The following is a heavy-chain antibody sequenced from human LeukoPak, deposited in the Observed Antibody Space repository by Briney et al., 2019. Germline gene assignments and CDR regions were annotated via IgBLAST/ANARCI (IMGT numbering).Heavy chain of an antibody. Sequence: GGSLRLSCAASGFTFSGYWMSWVRQAPGKGLEWVANIKQDGSEKYYVDSVKGRFTISRDNAKISLYLHMNSLRAEDTAVYYCARMVFPYCTSTRCSDYYYCYMDVWGKGTTVTVS. V-gene: IGHV3-7*01. CDR3: ARMVFPYCTSTRCSDYYYCYMDV. D-gene: IGHD2-2*01. J-gene: IGHJ6*03. CDR2: IKQDGSEK. CDR1: GFTFSGYW.